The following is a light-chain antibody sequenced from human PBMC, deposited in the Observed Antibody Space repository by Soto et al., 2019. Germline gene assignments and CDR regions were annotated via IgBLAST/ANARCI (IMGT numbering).Light chain of an antibody. CDR3: QKYNTARWT. V-gene: IGKV1-27*01. J-gene: IGKJ1*01. CDR2: ATS. CDR1: QAISNY. Sequence: DIPMTQSPSSLSASVGDRVTITCRASQAISNYLAWYQQKTGRVPEVLIYATSTLQSGVPSRFSGSGSGTDCTLTISSLQPEDVATYYCQKYNTARWTFGQGTKVDI.